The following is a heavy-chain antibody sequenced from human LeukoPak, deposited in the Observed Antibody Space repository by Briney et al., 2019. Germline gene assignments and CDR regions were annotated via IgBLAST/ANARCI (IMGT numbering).Heavy chain of an antibody. J-gene: IGHJ4*02. CDR3: TRDLDRYHGSGSSAW. Sequence: PGGSLRLSCAASGFTFRYYDIHWVRQAPGKGLEWVAVISSDGTNKHYADSVKGRITISRDNSNNTLSLQMSSLRPEDTAVYYCTRDLDRYHGSGSSAWWGQGTLVTVSS. V-gene: IGHV3-30*04. D-gene: IGHD3-10*01. CDR1: GFTFRYYD. CDR2: ISSDGTNK.